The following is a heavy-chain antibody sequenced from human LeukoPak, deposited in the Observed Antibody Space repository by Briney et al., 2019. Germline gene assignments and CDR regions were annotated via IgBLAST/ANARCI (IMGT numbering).Heavy chain of an antibody. CDR3: ARHSPDYGSGTYFDY. CDR1: EFTFRTYW. Sequence: GGSLRLSCAASEFTFRTYWMSWVRQAPGKGLECVANIKPDGSEKHYLDSVKGRFTISRDNARNSLYLQMNSLRAEDTAVYYCARHSPDYGSGTYFDYWGQGTLVTVSS. CDR2: IKPDGSEK. D-gene: IGHD3-10*01. J-gene: IGHJ4*02. V-gene: IGHV3-7*01.